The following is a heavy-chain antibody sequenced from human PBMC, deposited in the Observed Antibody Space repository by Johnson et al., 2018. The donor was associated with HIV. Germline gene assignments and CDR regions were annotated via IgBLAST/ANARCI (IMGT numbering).Heavy chain of an antibody. D-gene: IGHD6-19*01. Sequence: QEQLVESGGGVVQPGRSLRLSCAASGFTFSSYGMHWVRQAPGKGLEWVAVISYDGSNKYYADSVKGRFTISRDNSKNTLYLQMNSLRAEDTAVYYCANIAVVYAFDIWGQGTMVTVSS. J-gene: IGHJ3*02. CDR1: GFTFSSYG. CDR2: ISYDGSNK. V-gene: IGHV3-30*18. CDR3: ANIAVVYAFDI.